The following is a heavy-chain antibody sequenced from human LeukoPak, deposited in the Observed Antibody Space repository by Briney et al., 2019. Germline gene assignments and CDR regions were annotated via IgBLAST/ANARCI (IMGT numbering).Heavy chain of an antibody. CDR3: ARGSLVYYDSSGYYSNYGY. CDR2: INPNSGGT. V-gene: IGHV1-2*06. D-gene: IGHD3-22*01. Sequence: ASVKVSCKASGYTFTSYYMHWVRQAPGQGLEWMGRINPNSGGTNYAQKFQGRVTMTRDTSISTAYMELSRLRSDDTAVYYCARGSLVYYDSSGYYSNYGYWGQGTLVTVSS. J-gene: IGHJ4*02. CDR1: GYTFTSYY.